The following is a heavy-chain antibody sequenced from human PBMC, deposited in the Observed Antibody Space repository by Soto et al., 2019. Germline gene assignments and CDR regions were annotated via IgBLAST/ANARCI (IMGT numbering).Heavy chain of an antibody. CDR3: ARERYSCYARYYGMDV. CDR2: IYYSGST. V-gene: IGHV4-59*01. D-gene: IGHD5-12*01. J-gene: IGHJ6*02. CDR1: SGSISSYY. Sequence: PSETLSLTCTVYSGSISSYYWSWIRQSPGKGLEWIGYIYYSGSTNYNPSLKSRVTISVDTSKNQFSLKLSSVTAADTAVYYCARERYSCYARYYGMDVWGQGTTVTVSS.